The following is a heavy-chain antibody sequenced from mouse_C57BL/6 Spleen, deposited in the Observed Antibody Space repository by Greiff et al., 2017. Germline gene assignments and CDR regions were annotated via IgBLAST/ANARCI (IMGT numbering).Heavy chain of an antibody. CDR2: IHPNSGST. J-gene: IGHJ4*01. CDR3: ARRGGYDITPYYAMDY. CDR1: GYTFTSYW. D-gene: IGHD2-2*01. V-gene: IGHV1-64*01. Sequence: QVQLQQPGAELVKPGASVKLSCKASGYTFTSYWMHWVKQRPGQGLEWIGMIHPNSGSTNYNEKFKSKATLTVDKSSSTAYMQLSSLTSEDSAVYYCARRGGYDITPYYAMDYWGQGTSVTVSS.